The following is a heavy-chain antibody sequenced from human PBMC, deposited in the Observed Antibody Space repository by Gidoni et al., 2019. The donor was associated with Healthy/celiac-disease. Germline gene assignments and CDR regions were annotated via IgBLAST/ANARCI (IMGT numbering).Heavy chain of an antibody. D-gene: IGHD6-19*01. CDR3: ARGATVAGILFDY. CDR1: GFTFSSYW. CDR2: IKQDGSEK. Sequence: EVQLVESGGGLVQPGGSLRLSCAASGFTFSSYWMSWVRQAPGKGLEGVANIKQDGSEKYYVDSVKGRFTISRDNAKNSLYLQMNSLRAEDTAVYYCARGATVAGILFDYWGQGTLVTVSS. V-gene: IGHV3-7*01. J-gene: IGHJ4*02.